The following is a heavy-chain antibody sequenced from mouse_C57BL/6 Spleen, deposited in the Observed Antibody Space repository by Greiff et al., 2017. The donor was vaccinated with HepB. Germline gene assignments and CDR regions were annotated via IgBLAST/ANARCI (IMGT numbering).Heavy chain of an antibody. V-gene: IGHV1-72*01. CDR1: GYTFTSYW. J-gene: IGHJ2*01. D-gene: IGHD2-4*01. CDR3: ARFPSYDYDGDYFDY. CDR2: IDPDSGGT. Sequence: VQLQQPGAELVKPGASVKLSCKASGYTFTSYWMHWVKQRPGRGLEWIGRIDPDSGGTKYNEKFKSKATLTVDKPSSTAYMQLSSLTSEDSAVYYCARFPSYDYDGDYFDYWGQGTTLTVSS.